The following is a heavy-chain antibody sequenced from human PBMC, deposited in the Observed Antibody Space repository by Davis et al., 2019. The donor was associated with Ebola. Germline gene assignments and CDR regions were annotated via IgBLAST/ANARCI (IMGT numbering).Heavy chain of an antibody. CDR3: ASTMRLHLGETYDY. J-gene: IGHJ4*02. CDR1: GFTFSNAW. Sequence: GGSLRLSCAASGFTFSNAWMSWVRQAPGKGLEWVSVIYSGGSTYYADSVKGRFTISRDNSKNTLYLQMNSLRAEDTAVYYCASTMRLHLGETYDYWGQGTLVTVSS. D-gene: IGHD3-16*01. V-gene: IGHV3-53*01. CDR2: IYSGGST.